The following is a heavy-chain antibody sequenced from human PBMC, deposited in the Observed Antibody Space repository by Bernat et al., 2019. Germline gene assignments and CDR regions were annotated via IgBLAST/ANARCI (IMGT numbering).Heavy chain of an antibody. Sequence: QVQLQQWGAGLLKPSETLSLTCAVYGGSFSGYYWSWIRQPPGKGLEWIGEINHSGSTNYNPSLKSRVTISVDTSKNQFSLKLSSVTAADTAVYDCARGRGQDRARRCTGGVCYTGSSSRYLNPWGQGTLVTVSS. CDR3: ARGRGQDRARRCTGGVCYTGSSSRYLNP. CDR1: GGSFSGYY. J-gene: IGHJ5*02. D-gene: IGHD2-8*02. V-gene: IGHV4-34*01. CDR2: INHSGST.